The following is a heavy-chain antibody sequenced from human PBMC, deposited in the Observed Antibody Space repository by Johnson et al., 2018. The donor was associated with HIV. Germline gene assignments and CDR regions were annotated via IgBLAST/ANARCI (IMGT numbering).Heavy chain of an antibody. CDR2: INSDGSNT. CDR1: GFTFSSYW. Sequence: EVQLVESGGGVVQPGRSLRLSCAASGFTFSSYWMHWVRQAPGKGLVWVSRINSDGSNTTYTDSVKGRFTISRDNSKNTLYLQMNSLRAEDTAVYYCARDRNYYDSSAQGAFDIWGQGTMVTVSS. J-gene: IGHJ3*02. CDR3: ARDRNYYDSSAQGAFDI. D-gene: IGHD3-22*01. V-gene: IGHV3-74*01.